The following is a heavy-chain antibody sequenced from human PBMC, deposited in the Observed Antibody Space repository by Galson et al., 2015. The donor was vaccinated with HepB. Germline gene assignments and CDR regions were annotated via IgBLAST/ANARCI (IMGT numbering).Heavy chain of an antibody. D-gene: IGHD3-10*01. CDR2: IWFDGSNK. V-gene: IGHV3-33*01. CDR3: ARDGENLRGYHHRYYYYGLDV. J-gene: IGHJ6*02. Sequence: SLRLSCAASGFTFSSHGMHWVRQAPGKGLEWVALIWFDGSNKNYADSVKGRFTISRDNSKNTLYLQMNSLRVEDTAVYCCARDGENLRGYHHRYYYYGLDVWGQGTTITVSS. CDR1: GFTFSSHG.